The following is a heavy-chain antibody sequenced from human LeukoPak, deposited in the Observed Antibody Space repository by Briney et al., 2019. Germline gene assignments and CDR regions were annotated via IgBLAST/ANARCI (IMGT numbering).Heavy chain of an antibody. J-gene: IGHJ6*03. CDR3: ARDGDRGYYYMDV. V-gene: IGHV1-69*13. Sequence: SVKVSCKASGGTFSSYAISWVRQASGQGLEWMGGIIPIFGTANYAQKFQGRVTITADESTSTAYMELSSLRSEDTAVYYCARDGDRGYYYMDVWGKGTTVTVSS. CDR1: GGTFSSYA. D-gene: IGHD7-27*01. CDR2: IIPIFGTA.